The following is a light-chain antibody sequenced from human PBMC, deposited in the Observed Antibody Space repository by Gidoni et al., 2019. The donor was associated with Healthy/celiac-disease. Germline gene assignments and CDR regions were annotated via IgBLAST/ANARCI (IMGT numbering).Light chain of an antibody. V-gene: IGLV2-14*01. J-gene: IGLJ1*01. CDR1: SSDVGGYNY. Sequence: QSALTQPASVSGSPGPSITISCTGTSSDVGGYNYVSWYQQNTGKAHKLMIYDVSNRPSGVSNRFSGSKSGNTASMTISGLQAEDEADYYCSSYTSSSTPYVFGTGTKVTVL. CDR2: DVS. CDR3: SSYTSSSTPYV.